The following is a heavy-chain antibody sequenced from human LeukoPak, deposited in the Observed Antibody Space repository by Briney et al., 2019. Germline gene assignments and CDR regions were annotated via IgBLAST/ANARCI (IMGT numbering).Heavy chain of an antibody. V-gene: IGHV3-11*01. CDR1: GFTFNDYY. CDR3: AGSSGNDAFDI. Sequence: GGSLRLSCAASGFTFNDYYMSWIRQAPGKGLEWVSYISSSGSTIYYADSVKGRFTISRDNAKNSLYLQMNSLRAEDTAVYYCAGSSGNDAFDIWGQGTMVTVSS. CDR2: ISSSGSTI. D-gene: IGHD3-22*01. J-gene: IGHJ3*02.